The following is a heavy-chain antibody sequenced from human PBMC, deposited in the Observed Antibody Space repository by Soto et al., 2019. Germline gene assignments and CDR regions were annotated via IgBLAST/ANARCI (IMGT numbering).Heavy chain of an antibody. CDR3: AGPGGYSGYASDAVAS. J-gene: IGHJ3*02. V-gene: IGHV1-69*02. CDR1: GGTFSSYT. Sequence: QVQLVQSGAEVKKPGSSVKVSCKASGGTFSSYTIRWVRQAPGQGLEWLGRIITILGIANYAQKFQGRVTITADKSTRTAYMELSSLRSEDTAVYYCAGPGGYSGYASDAVASCGKGTMVTVSS. CDR2: IITILGIA. D-gene: IGHD5-12*01.